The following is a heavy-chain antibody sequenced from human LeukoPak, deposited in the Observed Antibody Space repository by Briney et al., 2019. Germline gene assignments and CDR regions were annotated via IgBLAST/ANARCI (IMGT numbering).Heavy chain of an antibody. CDR2: ISGSGGST. Sequence: SCKASGGTFSSYAMSWVRQAPGKGLEWVSAISGSGGSTYYADSVKGRFTISRDNSKNTLYLQMNSLRAEDTALYYCALFSGWKWLSDYYYGMDVWGQGTTVTVSS. D-gene: IGHD5-24*01. V-gene: IGHV3-23*01. CDR1: GGTFSSYA. J-gene: IGHJ6*02. CDR3: ALFSGWKWLSDYYYGMDV.